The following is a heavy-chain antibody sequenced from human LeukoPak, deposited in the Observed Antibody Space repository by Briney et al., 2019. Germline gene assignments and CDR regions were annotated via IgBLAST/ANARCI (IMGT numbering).Heavy chain of an antibody. CDR1: GGSISSGSYY. CDR3: ARGRLGGRDYYYYIDV. Sequence: PSETLSLTCTVSGGSISSGSYYWSWIRQPAGKGLEWIGRIYTSGSTNYNPSLKSRVTMSVDTSKNQFSLKLTSVTAADTAVYYCARGRLGGRDYYYYIDVWGKGTTVTISS. V-gene: IGHV4-61*02. CDR2: IYTSGST. J-gene: IGHJ6*03.